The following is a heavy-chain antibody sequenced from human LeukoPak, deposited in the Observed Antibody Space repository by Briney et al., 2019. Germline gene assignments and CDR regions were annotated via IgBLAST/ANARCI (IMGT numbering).Heavy chain of an antibody. V-gene: IGHV3-53*01. CDR2: IYSGGST. Sequence: PGGSLRLSYAASGFTVSSNYMSWVRQAPGKGLEWVSVIYSGGSTYYADSVKGRFTISRDNSKNTLYLQMNSLRAEDTAVYYCARDRLYCSSTSCQNYYYYGMDVWGQGTTVTVSS. D-gene: IGHD2-2*01. J-gene: IGHJ6*02. CDR1: GFTVSSNY. CDR3: ARDRLYCSSTSCQNYYYYGMDV.